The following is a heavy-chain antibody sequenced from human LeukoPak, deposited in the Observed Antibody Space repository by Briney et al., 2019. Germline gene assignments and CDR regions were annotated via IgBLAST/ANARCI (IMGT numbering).Heavy chain of an antibody. CDR3: ARTTEAHSWRTRYYDYYMDV. V-gene: IGHV4-39*07. D-gene: IGHD6-13*01. J-gene: IGHJ6*03. Sequence: PSYTLSLPCTVSGGSISSSSYYWAWIRQPPWKGLEWIGSIYYSESTYYNPSLKSRVTISVDTSKNQFCLKLSSVTAADTAVYYCARTTEAHSWRTRYYDYYMDVWGKGTTVTVSS. CDR1: GGSISSSSYY. CDR2: IYYSEST.